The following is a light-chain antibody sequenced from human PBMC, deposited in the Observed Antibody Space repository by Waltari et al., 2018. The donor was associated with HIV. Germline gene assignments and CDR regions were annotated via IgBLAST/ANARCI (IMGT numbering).Light chain of an antibody. CDR3: SSYTTSSTWV. J-gene: IGLJ3*02. CDR1: SSDIGAYNR. V-gene: IGLV2-18*02. Sequence: QYALTQPPSVSGYLGQSVTISCTGTSSDIGAYNRVSWYQQSPGTAPQLRMYEVTHRPSGVPVRFSGSKSGNTAALTISGLQADDEADYYCSSYTTSSTWVFGGGTKLTVL. CDR2: EVT.